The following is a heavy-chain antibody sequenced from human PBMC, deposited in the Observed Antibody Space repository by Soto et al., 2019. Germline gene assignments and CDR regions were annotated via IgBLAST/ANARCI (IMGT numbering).Heavy chain of an antibody. D-gene: IGHD3-22*01. V-gene: IGHV3-33*01. CDR1: GFTFSSYA. J-gene: IGHJ4*02. CDR3: ARGIHYYESHGYGPGAY. CDR2: IWYDGSRK. Sequence: QVQLVESGGGVVQPGGSLRLSCAASGFTFSSYAMHWGRQAPGKGLEWMAVIWYDGSRKHYADSLKGRFTISRDNPKNTLYLEMNSLTVEDTAVYYCARGIHYYESHGYGPGAYWGQGTLVSVSS.